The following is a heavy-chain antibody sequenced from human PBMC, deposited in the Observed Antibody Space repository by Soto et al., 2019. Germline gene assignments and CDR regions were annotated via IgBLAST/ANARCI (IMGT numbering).Heavy chain of an antibody. CDR2: IRSKANSYAT. CDR3: TRRSPTGTTDYYFDY. Sequence: PGGSLRLSCAASGFTFGGSAMHWVRQASGRGLEWVGRIRSKANSYATAYAASVKGRFTISRDDSKNRAYLQMNSLKTEDTAVYYCTRRSPTGTTDYYFDYWGQGTLVTVSS. D-gene: IGHD1-1*01. CDR1: GFTFGGSA. V-gene: IGHV3-73*01. J-gene: IGHJ4*02.